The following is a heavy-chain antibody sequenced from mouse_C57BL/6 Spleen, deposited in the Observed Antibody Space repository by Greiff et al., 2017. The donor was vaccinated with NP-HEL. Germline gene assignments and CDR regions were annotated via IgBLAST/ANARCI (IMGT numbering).Heavy chain of an antibody. D-gene: IGHD2-4*01. Sequence: EVKLVESGGGLVKPGGSLKLSCAASGFTFSSYAMSWVRQTPEKRLEWVATISDGGSYTYYPDNVKGRFTISRDNAKNNLYLQMSHLKSEDTAMYYCAREGLQAWFAYWGQGTLVTVSA. CDR1: GFTFSSYA. CDR2: ISDGGSYT. V-gene: IGHV5-4*01. CDR3: AREGLQAWFAY. J-gene: IGHJ3*01.